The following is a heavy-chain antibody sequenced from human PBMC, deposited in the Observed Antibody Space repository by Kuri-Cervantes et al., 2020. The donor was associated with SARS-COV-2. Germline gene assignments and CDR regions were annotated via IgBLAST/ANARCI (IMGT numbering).Heavy chain of an antibody. CDR3: ARATVPRYIDY. J-gene: IGHJ4*02. Sequence: GGSLRLSCKGSGSNSPTYWISWVRQMPGKGLEWMGRIDPSDSYSTYSPSFQGHVTISADKSISTAHLQWSSLKASDTAMYYCARATVPRYIDYWGQGTLVTVSS. CDR1: GSNSPTYW. CDR2: IDPSDSYS. V-gene: IGHV5-10-1*01. D-gene: IGHD3-16*02.